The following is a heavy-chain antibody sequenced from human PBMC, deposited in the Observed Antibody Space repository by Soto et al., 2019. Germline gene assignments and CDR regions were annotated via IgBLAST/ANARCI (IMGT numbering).Heavy chain of an antibody. CDR3: ARLNGYCSNTNCHGYCGMDV. Sequence: LQLQESRPGLVKPSETLSLTCTVSGGSVSSSSYSWGWIRQSPGKGLEWIGTIYSSENTYYNPSLLSRVTKSVDTSKNEFSLRLSSGTAADTAVYYCARLNGYCSNTNCHGYCGMDVCGQGTTVTVSS. CDR2: IYSSENT. D-gene: IGHD2-2*03. V-gene: IGHV4-39*01. CDR1: GGSVSSSSYS. J-gene: IGHJ6*02.